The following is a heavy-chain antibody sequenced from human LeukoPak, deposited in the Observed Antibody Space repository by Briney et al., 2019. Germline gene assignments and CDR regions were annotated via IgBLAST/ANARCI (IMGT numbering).Heavy chain of an antibody. CDR3: SRGHYGR. D-gene: IGHD3-10*01. V-gene: IGHV3-15*01. CDR2: IKGKSDGGTT. Sequence: GGSLRLSCAASGLTFTYNWMNWVRQAPGKGLEWVGHIKGKSDGGTTEYAAPVKGRFTISRDDSKSTLYLQMTSRNTDDTAVYYCSRGHYGRWGQGTLVTVSS. CDR1: GLTFTYNW. J-gene: IGHJ4*02.